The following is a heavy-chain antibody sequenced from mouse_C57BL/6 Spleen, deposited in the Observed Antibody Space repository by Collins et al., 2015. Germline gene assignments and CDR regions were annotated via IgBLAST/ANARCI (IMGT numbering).Heavy chain of an antibody. J-gene: IGHJ3*01. V-gene: IGHV1-64*01. D-gene: IGHD2-10*01. CDR1: GYTFTSYW. CDR3: ARSDLLSFAY. CDR2: IHPNSGST. Sequence: QVQLQQPGAELVKPGASVKLSCKASGYTFTSYWMHWVKQRPGQGLEWIGMIHPNSGSTNYNEKFKSKATLTVDKSSSTAYMQLSSLTSEDSAVYYCARSDLLSFAYWGQGTLVTVSA.